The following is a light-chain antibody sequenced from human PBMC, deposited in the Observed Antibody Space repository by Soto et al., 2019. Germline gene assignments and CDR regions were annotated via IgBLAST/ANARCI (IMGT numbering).Light chain of an antibody. V-gene: IGKV3-15*01. CDR2: DSS. Sequence: EIVLTQSPAALSVSPGERVTLSCRASQGIGDTLAGYQQKPGQTPRLLIYDSSTWAIGIPIRFSGSRSGTEFILTIHGLQFEDFAVYYCQRYNNWPLTFGGGTKVEIK. CDR1: QGIGDT. CDR3: QRYNNWPLT. J-gene: IGKJ4*01.